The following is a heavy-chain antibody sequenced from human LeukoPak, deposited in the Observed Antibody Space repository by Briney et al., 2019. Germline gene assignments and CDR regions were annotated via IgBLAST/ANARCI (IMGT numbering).Heavy chain of an antibody. CDR1: GFTFSSYS. V-gene: IGHV3-48*01. D-gene: IGHD4-17*01. CDR3: ATTVTTYPDAFDI. CDR2: ISSSSSTR. J-gene: IGHJ3*02. Sequence: GGSLRLSCAASGFTFSSYSMNWVRQAPGKGLEWVSYISSSSSTRYYADSVKGRFTISRDNSKNTLYLQMNSRRAEDTAVYYCATTVTTYPDAFDIWGQGTMVTVSS.